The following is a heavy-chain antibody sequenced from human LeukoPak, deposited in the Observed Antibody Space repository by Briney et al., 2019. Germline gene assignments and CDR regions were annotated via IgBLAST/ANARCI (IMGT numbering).Heavy chain of an antibody. D-gene: IGHD3-10*01. CDR3: AVHYVLLWFGELPGDY. CDR1: GYTFTSYD. Sequence: VSVKVSCKASGYTFTSYDINWVRQATGQGLEWMGWMNPNSGNTGYAQKFQGRVTMTRNTSISTAYMELSSLRSEDTAVYYCAVHYVLLWFGELPGDYWGQGTLVTVSS. J-gene: IGHJ4*02. CDR2: MNPNSGNT. V-gene: IGHV1-8*01.